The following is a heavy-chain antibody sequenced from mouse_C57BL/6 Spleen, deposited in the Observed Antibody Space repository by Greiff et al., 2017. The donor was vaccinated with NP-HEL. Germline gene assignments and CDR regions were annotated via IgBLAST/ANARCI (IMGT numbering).Heavy chain of an antibody. D-gene: IGHD2-4*01. J-gene: IGHJ3*01. V-gene: IGHV5-6*01. CDR1: GFTFSSYG. CDR2: ISSGGSYT. CDR3: AREGATMITRAWFAY. Sequence: EVQGVESGGDLVKPGGSLKLSCAASGFTFSSYGMSWVRQTPDKRLEWVATISSGGSYTYYPDSVKGRFTISRDNAKNTLYLQMSSLKSEDTAMYYCAREGATMITRAWFAYWGQGTLVTVSA.